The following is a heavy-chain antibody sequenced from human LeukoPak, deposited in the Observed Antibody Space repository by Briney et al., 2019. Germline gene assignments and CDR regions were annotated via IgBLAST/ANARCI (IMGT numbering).Heavy chain of an antibody. CDR1: GFTFSSYG. CDR2: IRYDGSNK. J-gene: IGHJ4*02. V-gene: IGHV3-30*02. Sequence: GGSLRLSCAASGFTFSSYGMHWVRQAPGKGLEWVAFIRYDGSNKYYADSVTGRFTISRDKSQKTLYLQMNSLRAEDTAVYYFAKDRGPTLLRYFDWLLGDYWGQGTLVTVSS. CDR3: AKDRGPTLLRYFDWLLGDY. D-gene: IGHD3-9*01.